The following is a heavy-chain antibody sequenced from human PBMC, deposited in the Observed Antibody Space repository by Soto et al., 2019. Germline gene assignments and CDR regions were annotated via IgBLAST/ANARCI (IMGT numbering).Heavy chain of an antibody. CDR2: IYYSGSI. Sequence: PSETLSLTCTVSGGSISSYYWSWIRQPPGKGLEWIGYIYYSGSINYNPSLKSRVTISVDTSKNQFSLKLSSVTAADTAVYYCARQGRDGLDYWGQGTLVTVSS. J-gene: IGHJ4*02. V-gene: IGHV4-59*08. CDR1: GGSISSYY. CDR3: ARQGRDGLDY.